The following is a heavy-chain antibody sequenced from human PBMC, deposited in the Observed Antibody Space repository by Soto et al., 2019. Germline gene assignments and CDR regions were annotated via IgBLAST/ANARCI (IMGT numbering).Heavy chain of an antibody. D-gene: IGHD7-27*01. V-gene: IGHV1-69*01. CDR1: GDTFKNCV. CDR2: IIPLFGTT. CDR3: ATELGFGKFSVV. J-gene: IGHJ6*02. Sequence: QVQVVQSGVEVRRPGSSVKVSCKASGDTFKNCVISWVRQAPGQGLEWMGGIIPLFGTTDFAQRYQGRITITTDESTTTAYVELSRLRSEDTATYYCATELGFGKFSVVWGQGTTVIVSS.